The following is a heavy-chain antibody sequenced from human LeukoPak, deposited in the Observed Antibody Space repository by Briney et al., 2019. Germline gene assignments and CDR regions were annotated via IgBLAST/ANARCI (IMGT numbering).Heavy chain of an antibody. D-gene: IGHD3-3*02. V-gene: IGHV3-30*04. CDR1: GFTFSAYA. J-gene: IGHJ4*02. Sequence: GGSLSLSCAASGFTFSAYAMHWARQAPGKGLEWVAVISSDGSIKYYADSVKGRFTISRDNSENTMWLQMGSLRAEDTAVYYCARGSVSKYRFFDNWGQGILVTVSS. CDR3: ARGSVSKYRFFDN. CDR2: ISSDGSIK.